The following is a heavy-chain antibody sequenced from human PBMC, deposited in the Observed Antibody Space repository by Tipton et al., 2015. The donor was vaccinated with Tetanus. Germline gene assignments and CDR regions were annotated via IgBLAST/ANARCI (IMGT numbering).Heavy chain of an antibody. V-gene: IGHV3-30*03. J-gene: IGHJ6*02. CDR3: AREGVLWFGELQDNYYYYGMDV. Sequence: SLRLSCAASGFTFSGYGMHWVRQAPGKGLEWVAVISYDGSNKYYADSVKGRFTISRDNSKNTLYLQMNSLRAEDTAVYYCAREGVLWFGELQDNYYYYGMDVWGQGTTVTVSS. CDR1: GFTFSGYG. CDR2: ISYDGSNK. D-gene: IGHD3-10*01.